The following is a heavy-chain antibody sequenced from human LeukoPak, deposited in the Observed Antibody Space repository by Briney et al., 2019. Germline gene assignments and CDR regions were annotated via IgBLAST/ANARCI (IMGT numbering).Heavy chain of an antibody. Sequence: SETLSLTCTVSGSSVSGYYWSWIRQSPGKGLEWIGYTFYTGTTLYSPSLRGRVTMSVDTSENQFSLKLSSVTAADTAMYYCARHDVVPVIRRGFDFWGQGTLVTVSS. CDR2: TFYTGTT. CDR1: GSSVSGYY. J-gene: IGHJ4*02. V-gene: IGHV4-59*08. CDR3: ARHDVVPVIRRGFDF. D-gene: IGHD2-21*02.